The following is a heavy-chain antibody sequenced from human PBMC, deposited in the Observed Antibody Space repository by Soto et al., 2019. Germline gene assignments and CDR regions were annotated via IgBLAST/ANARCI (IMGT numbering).Heavy chain of an antibody. Sequence: ETLSLTCTVSGGSITGSYWSWLRQPPGKGLECIGYVYYSGSTNYNPSLKSRVTMSADRSKNQFSLKLTSVTAADTAVYYCARMAAFGGKAFDIWGQGTMVTVSS. CDR2: VYYSGST. CDR1: GGSITGSY. V-gene: IGHV4-59*01. D-gene: IGHD3-10*01. J-gene: IGHJ3*02. CDR3: ARMAAFGGKAFDI.